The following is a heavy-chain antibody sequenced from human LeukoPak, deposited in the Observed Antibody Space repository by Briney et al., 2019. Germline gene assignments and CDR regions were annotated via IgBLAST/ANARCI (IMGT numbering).Heavy chain of an antibody. J-gene: IGHJ3*02. D-gene: IGHD2-2*01. V-gene: IGHV3-33*01. CDR3: ATHLKDIVVVPAATGNWNYLNAFDI. Sequence: PGGSPRLSCAASGFTFSSYGMHWVRQAPGKGLEWVALTWHDGSNKYYGDSVKGRFTISRDNSKNTLYLQMNSLRAEDTAVYYCATHLKDIVVVPAATGNWNYLNAFDIWGQGTMVTVSS. CDR1: GFTFSSYG. CDR2: TWHDGSNK.